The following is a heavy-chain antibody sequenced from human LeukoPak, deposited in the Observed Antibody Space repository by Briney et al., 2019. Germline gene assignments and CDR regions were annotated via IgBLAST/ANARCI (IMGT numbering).Heavy chain of an antibody. V-gene: IGHV1-69*13. J-gene: IGHJ4*02. CDR1: GGSFSSYA. CDR3: ARGWLAETMVVTPYNY. D-gene: IGHD4-23*01. Sequence: ASVKVSCKASGGSFSSYAINWVRQAPGQGLEWMGGIIPIFGTANYAQKFQDRATITAVESMSTVYMELSSLRSEDTAVYYCARGWLAETMVVTPYNYWGQGTLVTVSS. CDR2: IIPIFGTA.